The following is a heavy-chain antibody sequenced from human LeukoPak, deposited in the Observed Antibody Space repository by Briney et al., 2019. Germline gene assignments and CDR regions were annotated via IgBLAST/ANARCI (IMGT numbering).Heavy chain of an antibody. V-gene: IGHV4-59*01. Sequence: PSETLSLTCTVSGGSISSYYWSWIRQPPGKGLEWIRYNYYSGSTNYNPSLKSRVTISVDTSKSQFSLKLSSVTAADTAVYYCARSRYGSGSYSFDYWGQGTLVTVSS. CDR2: NYYSGST. D-gene: IGHD3-10*01. CDR3: ARSRYGSGSYSFDY. J-gene: IGHJ4*02. CDR1: GGSISSYY.